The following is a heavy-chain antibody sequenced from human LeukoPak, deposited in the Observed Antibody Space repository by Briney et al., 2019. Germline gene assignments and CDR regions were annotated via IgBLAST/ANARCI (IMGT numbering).Heavy chain of an antibody. CDR2: IYSGGST. J-gene: IGHJ4*02. V-gene: IGHV3-53*01. Sequence: PGGSLRLSCAASGFTVSSNYMSWVRQAPGKGLEWVSVIYSGGSTYYADSVKGRFTISRDNSKNTLYLQMNSLRAEDTAVYYCARVDLADFLPDHWGQGTLVTVSS. CDR3: ARVDLADFLPDH. CDR1: GFTVSSNY. D-gene: IGHD3-3*01.